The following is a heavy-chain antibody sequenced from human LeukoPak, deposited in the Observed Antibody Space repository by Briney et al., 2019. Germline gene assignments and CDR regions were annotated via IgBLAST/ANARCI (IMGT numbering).Heavy chain of an antibody. D-gene: IGHD2-15*01. CDR1: GFTFSRYW. CDR2: IKQNGSEK. Sequence: GGSLRLSCAASGFTFSRYWMSWVRQAPGKGLEWVANIKQNGSEKYYVDSVKGRFTISRDNSKNSLYLQMNSLRTEDTALYYCAKDIGVGYCNGCLFDYWGQGTLVTVSS. J-gene: IGHJ4*02. V-gene: IGHV3-7*03. CDR3: AKDIGVGYCNGCLFDY.